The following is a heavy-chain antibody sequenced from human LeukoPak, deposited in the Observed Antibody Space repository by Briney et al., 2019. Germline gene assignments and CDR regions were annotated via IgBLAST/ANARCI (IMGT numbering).Heavy chain of an antibody. CDR2: ISYDGSNK. V-gene: IGHV3-30*03. Sequence: PGRSLRLSCAASGFTFSSYGMHWVRQAPGKGLEWVAVISYDGSNKYYADSVKGRSTISRDNSKNTLYLQMNSLRAEDTAVYYCARGEIAVASSYYYYMDVWGKGTTVTVSS. CDR3: ARGEIAVASSYYYYMDV. CDR1: GFTFSSYG. J-gene: IGHJ6*03. D-gene: IGHD6-19*01.